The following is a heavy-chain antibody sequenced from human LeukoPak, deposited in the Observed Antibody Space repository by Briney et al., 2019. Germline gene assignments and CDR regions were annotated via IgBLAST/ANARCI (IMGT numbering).Heavy chain of an antibody. V-gene: IGHV3-30*01. J-gene: IGHJ5*02. Sequence: GGSLRLSCAASGFTFSSYAMHWVRQAPGKGLEWVAVISYDGSNKYYADPVKGRFTISRDNSKNTLYLQMNCLRAEDTAVYYCAGALMSPFDPWGQGTLVTVSS. D-gene: IGHD2-8*01. CDR1: GFTFSSYA. CDR2: ISYDGSNK. CDR3: AGALMSPFDP.